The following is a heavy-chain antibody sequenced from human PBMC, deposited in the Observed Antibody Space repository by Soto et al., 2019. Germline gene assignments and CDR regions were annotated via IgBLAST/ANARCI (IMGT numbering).Heavy chain of an antibody. V-gene: IGHV3-30*04. CDR2: ISYDGSSK. D-gene: IGHD6-13*01. J-gene: IGHJ4*02. CDR3: ARAHSSSWHVFDY. CDR1: GFTFSSYA. Sequence: QVQLVESGGGVVQPGRSLRLSCAASGFTFSSYAMHWVRQAPGKGLEWVAVISYDGSSKHYADSVKGRFTISRDNAKNTLYLLMNSMISEDTDVYNCARAHSSSWHVFDYWGQETLVTVSS.